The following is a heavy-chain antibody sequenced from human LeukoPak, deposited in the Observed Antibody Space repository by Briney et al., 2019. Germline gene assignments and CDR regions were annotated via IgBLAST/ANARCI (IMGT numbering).Heavy chain of an antibody. CDR1: GFTVSSNY. Sequence: GGSLRLSCAASGFTVSSNYMTWVRQAPGKGLEWVSVIYSSGTTFYAESVKGRFTVSRDNSKNTLYLQMNSLRVEDTAVYYCARDKSPRAYYGSGNGDYWGQGTLVTVSS. CDR3: ARDKSPRAYYGSGNGDY. D-gene: IGHD3-10*01. V-gene: IGHV3-53*01. J-gene: IGHJ4*02. CDR2: IYSSGTT.